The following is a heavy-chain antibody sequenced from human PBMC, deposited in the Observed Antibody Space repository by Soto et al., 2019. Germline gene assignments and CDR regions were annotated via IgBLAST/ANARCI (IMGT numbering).Heavy chain of an antibody. V-gene: IGHV3-11*06. CDR2: ISSSSSYT. CDR1: GFTFSDYY. CDR3: ARYSSGYYPFDY. D-gene: IGHD3-22*01. Sequence: GGSLRLSCAASGFTFSDYYMSWIRQAPGKGLEWVSYISSSSSYTNYADSVKGRFTISRDNAKNSLYLQMNSLRAEDTAVYYCARYSSGYYPFDYWGQGTLVTVSS. J-gene: IGHJ4*02.